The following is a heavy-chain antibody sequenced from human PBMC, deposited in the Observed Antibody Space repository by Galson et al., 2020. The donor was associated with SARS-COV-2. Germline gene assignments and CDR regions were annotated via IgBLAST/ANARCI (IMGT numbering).Heavy chain of an antibody. CDR3: VRDLTNPSHSSH. Sequence: ASVKVSCQASGYIFIDYYIHWVRQAPGQGLDWVAFINPKNGATAYAQRFQGRVTVTTDTSISTVYLELSSLASDDTALFYCVRDLTNPSHSSHCGQGTLGTVSS. CDR2: INPKNGAT. CDR1: GYIFIDYY. D-gene: IGHD4-4*01. V-gene: IGHV1-2*02. J-gene: IGHJ4*02.